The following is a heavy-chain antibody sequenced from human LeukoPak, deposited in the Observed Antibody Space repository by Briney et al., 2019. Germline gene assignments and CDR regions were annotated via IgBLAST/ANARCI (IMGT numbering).Heavy chain of an antibody. V-gene: IGHV1-8*03. CDR3: ARGRWNHNLYPLAY. J-gene: IGHJ4*02. CDR2: MNPNSGNT. D-gene: IGHD1-14*01. CDR1: GYTFTSYD. Sequence: ASVKVSCMASGYTFTSYDINWVRQATGQGLEWMGWMNPNSGNTGYAQKFQGRVTITRNTSISTAYMELSSLRSEDTAVYYCARGRWNHNLYPLAYWGQGTLVTVSS.